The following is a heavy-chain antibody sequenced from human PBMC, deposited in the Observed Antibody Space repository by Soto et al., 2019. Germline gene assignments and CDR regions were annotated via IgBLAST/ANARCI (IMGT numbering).Heavy chain of an antibody. CDR2: IGESGTPT. CDR3: ARYIPGVRYYGMDV. V-gene: IGHV3-23*01. J-gene: IGHJ6*02. Sequence: EVQLLESGGGLVQPGGSLRLSCAASGFTFSSYAMKWVRQAPGKGLEWVSLIGESGTPTYYADSVKGRFTISSDNSGNTLCLEMYSLRAEDTAVYYCARYIPGVRYYGMDVWGQGTTVTVSS. D-gene: IGHD2-2*01. CDR1: GFTFSSYA.